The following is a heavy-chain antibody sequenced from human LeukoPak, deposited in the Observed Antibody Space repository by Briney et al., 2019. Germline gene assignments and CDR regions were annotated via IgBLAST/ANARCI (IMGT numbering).Heavy chain of an antibody. J-gene: IGHJ6*03. CDR3: AKGRGWEASYYYYYMDV. CDR2: IRYDGSNK. D-gene: IGHD1-26*01. CDR1: GFTFSDYA. Sequence: GGSLRLSCAASGFTFSDYAMTWVRQAPGKGLEWVAFIRYDGSNKYYTDSVKGRFTISRDNSKNTLYLQMNSLRAEDTAVYYCAKGRGWEASYYYYYMDVWGKGTTVTISS. V-gene: IGHV3-30*02.